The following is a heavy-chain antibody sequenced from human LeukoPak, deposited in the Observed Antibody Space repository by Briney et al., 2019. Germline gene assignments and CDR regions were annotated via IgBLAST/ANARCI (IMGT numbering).Heavy chain of an antibody. CDR3: ARVLDGGNSYYFDY. J-gene: IGHJ4*02. CDR1: GGSISSYY. D-gene: IGHD4-23*01. V-gene: IGHV4-59*01. CDR2: IYYSGST. Sequence: SETLSLTCTVSGGSISSYYWSWTRQPPGKGLEWIGYIYYSGSTNYNPSLKSRVTISVDTSKNQFSLKLSSVTAADTAVYYCARVLDGGNSYYFDYWGQGTQVTVSS.